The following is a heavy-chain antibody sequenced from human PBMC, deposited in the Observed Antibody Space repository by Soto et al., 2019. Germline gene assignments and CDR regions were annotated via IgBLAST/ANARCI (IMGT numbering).Heavy chain of an antibody. Sequence: ASGKVSCKASGYTFRDFDINWLRQASGQGPEWMGWMNAKSGDTFFAQRFQGKFNMTWDTSLSTAYMEVGSLTSDDTAIYYCARGNPFNYAGFDVWGQGTTVTVSS. CDR2: MNAKSGDT. V-gene: IGHV1-8*01. D-gene: IGHD3-16*01. CDR3: ARGNPFNYAGFDV. CDR1: GYTFRDFD. J-gene: IGHJ6*02.